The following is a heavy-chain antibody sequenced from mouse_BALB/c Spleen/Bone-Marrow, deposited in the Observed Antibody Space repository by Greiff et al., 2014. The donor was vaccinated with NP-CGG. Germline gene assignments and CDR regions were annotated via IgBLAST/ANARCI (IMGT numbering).Heavy chain of an antibody. D-gene: IGHD1-1*01. CDR3: VRAPPITSVVTRDY. CDR2: IYPHTSDT. CDR1: GYPFTDYI. V-gene: IGHV1S29*02. J-gene: IGHJ2*01. Sequence: EVKLVESGPELVKPGASVKISCKASGYPFTDYIMHWVRQSYGKSLEWIGYIYPHTSDTGYNQKFKSKATLTVDISSSTAYMVLRSLTSEDSAVYYCVRAPPITSVVTRDYWGQGTTLTVSS.